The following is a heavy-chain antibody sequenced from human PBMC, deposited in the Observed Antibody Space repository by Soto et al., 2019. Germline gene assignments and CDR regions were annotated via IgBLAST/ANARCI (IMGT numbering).Heavy chain of an antibody. J-gene: IGHJ3*02. Sequence: PSETLYLTCTVSGGSISSGGYYWSWIRQHPGKGLEWIGYIYYSGSTYYNPSLKSRVTISVDTSKNQFSLKLSSVTAADTAVYYCARVWGGAFDIWGQGTMVTVSS. V-gene: IGHV4-31*03. CDR2: IYYSGST. D-gene: IGHD3-10*01. CDR1: GGSISSGGYY. CDR3: ARVWGGAFDI.